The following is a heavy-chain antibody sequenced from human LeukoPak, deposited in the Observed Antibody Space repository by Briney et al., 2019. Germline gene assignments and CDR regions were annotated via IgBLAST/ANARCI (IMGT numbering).Heavy chain of an antibody. CDR2: IHYSGST. CDR3: ARRDFNRQNFDY. D-gene: IGHD3-3*01. Sequence: SETLSLTCTVSDDSINNNYWSWIRQPPGKELECIGYIHYSGSTNYNPPLKSRVTISIDTSKNQFSLKLNSVTAAGTAVYYCARRDFNRQNFDYWGQGTLVTVSS. V-gene: IGHV4-59*08. J-gene: IGHJ4*02. CDR1: DDSINNNY.